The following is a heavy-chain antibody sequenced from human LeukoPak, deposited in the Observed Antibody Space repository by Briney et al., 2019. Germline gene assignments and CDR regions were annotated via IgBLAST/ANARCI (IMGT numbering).Heavy chain of an antibody. V-gene: IGHV3-53*01. CDR1: GFIVSSNY. D-gene: IGHD4-11*01. Sequence: GGSLRLSCVASGFIVSSNYTNWVRQAPGKGLEWISILYSGGTAFYADSVKGRFTISRDNSKNTLYLQMNSLRADDTAMYYCARGRQCDYWGQGTLVTVSS. CDR3: ARGRQCDY. J-gene: IGHJ4*02. CDR2: LYSGGTA.